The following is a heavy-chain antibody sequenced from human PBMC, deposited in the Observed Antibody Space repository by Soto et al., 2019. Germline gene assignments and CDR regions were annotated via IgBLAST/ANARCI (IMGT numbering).Heavy chain of an antibody. Sequence: WAGILKPTGKGLEWIGEINHSRDTNYNPSLKSRVTISVDTSKNQFSLKLNSVTAADMAVYNCARGDISGWFCDFWGRGTPVTVSS. D-gene: IGHD6-19*01. CDR2: INHSRDT. CDR3: ARGDISGWFCDF. V-gene: IGHV4-34*01. J-gene: IGHJ4*03.